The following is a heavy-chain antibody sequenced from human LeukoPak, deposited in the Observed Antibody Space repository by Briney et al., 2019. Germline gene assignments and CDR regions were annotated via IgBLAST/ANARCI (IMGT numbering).Heavy chain of an antibody. CDR3: ARDSQWSLDY. CDR1: GFTFSGYW. CDR2: IKQDGSEK. V-gene: IGHV3-7*01. J-gene: IGHJ4*02. D-gene: IGHD6-19*01. Sequence: GGSLRLSWAASGFTFSGYWLTWVRQAPGKGLEWVAMIKQDGSEKYYVDSVKGRFTISRDNAKNSLFLQMNSLRVEDTAVYYCARDSQWSLDYWGQGTLVTVSS.